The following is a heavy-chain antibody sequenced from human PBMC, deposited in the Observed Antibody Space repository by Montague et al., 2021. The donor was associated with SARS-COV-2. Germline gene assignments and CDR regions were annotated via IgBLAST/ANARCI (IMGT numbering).Heavy chain of an antibody. V-gene: IGHV4-39*01. D-gene: IGHD3-3*01. CDR1: GGSISSSSYY. Sequence: SETLSLTCTVSGGSISSSSYYWGWIRQPPGKGLEWIGFKYYSGSTYYNPTPKSRVTISVDTSKNQFSLKLSSVTAADTAVYCCATLPSSITIFGVVQGYYFDDWGQGTLVTVSS. J-gene: IGHJ4*02. CDR3: ATLPSSITIFGVVQGYYFDD. CDR2: KYYSGST.